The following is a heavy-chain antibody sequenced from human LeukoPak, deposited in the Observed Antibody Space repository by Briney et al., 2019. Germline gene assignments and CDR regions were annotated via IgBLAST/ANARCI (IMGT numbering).Heavy chain of an antibody. V-gene: IGHV3-23*01. CDR1: GFTFSNYG. CDR3: ARDILLGGGY. Sequence: GGSLRLSCAASGFTFSNYGMSWVLQAPGKGLEWVSGISDTGGTTHYADSVKGRFTISRDNSKNTLYLQMNSLRAEDTAVYYCARDILLGGGYWGQGTLVTVSS. D-gene: IGHD2/OR15-2a*01. J-gene: IGHJ4*02. CDR2: ISDTGGTT.